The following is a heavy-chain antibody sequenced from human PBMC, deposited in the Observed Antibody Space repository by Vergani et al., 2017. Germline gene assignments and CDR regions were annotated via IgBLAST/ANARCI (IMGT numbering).Heavy chain of an antibody. CDR3: ARVHDFWSDPDAFDF. CDR1: GYTFTSYG. CDR2: ISAYNGNT. Sequence: QVQLVQSGAEVKKPGASVKVSCKASGYTFTSYGISWVRQAPGQGLEWMGWISAYNGNTNYAQKVQGRVTVTTDTSTSTGYMELRSMRSDDTAVYYCARVHDFWSDPDAFDFWGQGTTVTVSS. D-gene: IGHD3-3*01. V-gene: IGHV1-18*01. J-gene: IGHJ3*01.